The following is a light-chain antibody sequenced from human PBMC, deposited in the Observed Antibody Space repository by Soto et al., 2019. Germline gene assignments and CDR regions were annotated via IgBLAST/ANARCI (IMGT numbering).Light chain of an antibody. CDR3: CAYVSSNTLL. CDR2: EGS. J-gene: IGLJ3*02. V-gene: IGLV2-23*01. Sequence: QSVLTQPASVSGSPGQSITISCIGTSSDVGGYDLVSWYQQHPGKAPKLIIYEGSKRPSGISNRFSGSKSGNTASLIISGLQGDDEGDYYCCAYVSSNTLLFGGGTKLTVL. CDR1: SSDVGGYDL.